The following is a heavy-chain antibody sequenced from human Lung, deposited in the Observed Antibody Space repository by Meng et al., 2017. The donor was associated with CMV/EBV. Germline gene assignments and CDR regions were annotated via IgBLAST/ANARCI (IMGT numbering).Heavy chain of an antibody. D-gene: IGHD3-10*01. V-gene: IGHV4-39*07. J-gene: IGHJ3*02. CDR1: GGSISSSNYY. CDR2: MLSTGST. CDR3: ARVLLGPTYGFDI. Sequence: SETLSLTCTVSGGSISSSNYYWGWIRQPPGKGLEWIGRMLSTGSTYYNPSLKSRVTISLDTSKNQFSLKLNSVTPEDTAVYYCARVLLGPTYGFDIWGQGTMVTVSS.